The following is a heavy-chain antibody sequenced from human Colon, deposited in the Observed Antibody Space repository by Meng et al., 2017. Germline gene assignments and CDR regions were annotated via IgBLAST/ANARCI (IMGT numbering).Heavy chain of an antibody. J-gene: IGHJ4*02. D-gene: IGHD2-21*02. Sequence: SLMISCAASGFNFNIYAMHVVRQAPGKGLEYVSSIRSDGGYTNYANSVKGRFTISRDNSKNTLYLQMASLRAEDTAVYFCARALPPNFDDWGQGTLVTVSS. V-gene: IGHV3-64*01. CDR3: ARALPPNFDD. CDR1: GFNFNIYA. CDR2: IRSDGGYT.